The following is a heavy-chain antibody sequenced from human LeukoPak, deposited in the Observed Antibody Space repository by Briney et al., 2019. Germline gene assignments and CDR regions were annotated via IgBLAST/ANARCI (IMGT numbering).Heavy chain of an antibody. CDR1: GYSFTSYW. D-gene: IGHD5-24*01. Sequence: GESLKISCKGSGYSFTSYWFGWVRQMPGKGLEWMGIIYPGDSDTRYSPSFQGQVTISADKSISTAYLQWSSLKASDTAMYYCARTASGLEMATITDAFDIWGQGTMVTVSS. CDR2: IYPGDSDT. V-gene: IGHV5-51*01. CDR3: ARTASGLEMATITDAFDI. J-gene: IGHJ3*02.